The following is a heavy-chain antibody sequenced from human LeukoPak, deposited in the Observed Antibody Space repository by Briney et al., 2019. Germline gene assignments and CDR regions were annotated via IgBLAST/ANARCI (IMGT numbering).Heavy chain of an antibody. Sequence: ASVKVSCKASGYTFTSYAMHWVRQDPGQRLEWMGWINAGNGNTKYSQKFQGRVTITRDTSASTAYMELSSLRSEDTAVYYCARLATTPYYYYYGMDVWGQGTTVTVSS. CDR1: GYTFTSYA. CDR2: INAGNGNT. CDR3: ARLATTPYYYYYGMDV. V-gene: IGHV1-3*01. J-gene: IGHJ6*02. D-gene: IGHD5-12*01.